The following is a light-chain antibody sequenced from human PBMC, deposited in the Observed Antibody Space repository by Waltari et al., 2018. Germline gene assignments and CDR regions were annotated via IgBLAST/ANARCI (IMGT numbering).Light chain of an antibody. Sequence: QSALTQPPSVSGSPGQSVTLSCTGTSSDLGSYKTVSWYQQSPGTAPKPMIYEVTNRPSGFPDRFSGSKSANTASLTISGLQVGDEADYYCNSFTSSNTWVFGGGTRLTVL. CDR1: SSDLGSYKT. V-gene: IGLV2-18*02. J-gene: IGLJ3*02. CDR3: NSFTSSNTWV. CDR2: EVT.